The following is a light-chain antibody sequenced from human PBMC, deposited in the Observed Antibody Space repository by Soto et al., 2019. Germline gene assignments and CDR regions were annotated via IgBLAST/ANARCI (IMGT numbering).Light chain of an antibody. CDR1: SGHSSYP. J-gene: IGLJ3*02. CDR3: QTWGTGIPWV. Sequence: QLVLTQSPSASASLGASDKLTCTLSSGHSSYPIAWHQQQPEKGPRYLMKLNSDGSHSKGDGIPDRFSGSSSGAERYLTISSLQSEDEADYYCQTWGTGIPWVFGGGTKVTVL. V-gene: IGLV4-69*01. CDR2: LNSDGSH.